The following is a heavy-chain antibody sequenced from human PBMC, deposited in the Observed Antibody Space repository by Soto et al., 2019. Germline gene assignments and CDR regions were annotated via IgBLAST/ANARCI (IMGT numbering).Heavy chain of an antibody. CDR2: IIPIFGTA. V-gene: IGHV1-69*13. J-gene: IGHJ4*02. Sequence: GASVKVSCKASGGTFSSYAISWVRQAPGQGLEWMGGIIPIFGTANYAQKFQGRVTITADESTSTAYMELSSLRSEDTAVYYCAIDLAYGDYRFVHWGPGTRVTVSS. CDR3: AIDLAYGDYRFVH. D-gene: IGHD4-17*01. CDR1: GGTFSSYA.